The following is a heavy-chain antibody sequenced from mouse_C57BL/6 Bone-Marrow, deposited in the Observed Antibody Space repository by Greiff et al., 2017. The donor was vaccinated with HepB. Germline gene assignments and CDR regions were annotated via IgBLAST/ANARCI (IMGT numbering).Heavy chain of an antibody. V-gene: IGHV1-50*01. CDR3: ARFPYYYGSRGGY. CDR1: GYTFTSYW. Sequence: QVQLQQPGAELVKPGASVKLSCKASGYTFTSYWMQWVKQRPGQGLEWIGEIDPSDSYTNYNQKFKGKATLTVDTSSSTAYMQLSSLTSEDSAVYYCARFPYYYGSRGGYWGQGTTLTVSS. D-gene: IGHD1-1*01. J-gene: IGHJ2*01. CDR2: IDPSDSYT.